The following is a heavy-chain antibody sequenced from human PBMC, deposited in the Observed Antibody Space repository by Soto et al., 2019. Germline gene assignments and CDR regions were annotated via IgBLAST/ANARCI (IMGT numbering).Heavy chain of an antibody. CDR1: GFTFSSYA. V-gene: IGHV3-23*01. CDR2: ISGSGGST. Sequence: GGSLRLSCAASGFTFSSYAMSWIRQAPGKGLEWVSAISGSGGSTYYADSVKGRFTISRDNSKNTLYLQMNSLRAEVTAVYYCAADSGSWYSGTEFDPWGQGTLVTVSS. CDR3: AADSGSWYSGTEFDP. D-gene: IGHD6-13*01. J-gene: IGHJ5*02.